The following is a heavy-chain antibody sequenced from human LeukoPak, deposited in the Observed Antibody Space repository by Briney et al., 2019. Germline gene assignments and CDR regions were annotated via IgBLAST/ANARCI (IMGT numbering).Heavy chain of an antibody. J-gene: IGHJ5*02. CDR3: ATDHYYDSSAFDP. CDR1: GYTLTELS. CDR2: FDPEDGET. D-gene: IGHD3-22*01. V-gene: IGHV1-24*01. Sequence: ASVKVSCKVSGYTLTELSIHWVRQAPGKGLEWMGGFDPEDGETIYAQKFQGRVTMTEDTSTDTAYMELSSLRSEDTAVYYCATDHYYDSSAFDPWGQGTLVTVSS.